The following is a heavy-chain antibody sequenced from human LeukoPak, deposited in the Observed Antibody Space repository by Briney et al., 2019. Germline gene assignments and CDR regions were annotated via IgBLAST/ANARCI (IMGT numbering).Heavy chain of an antibody. V-gene: IGHV3-23*01. CDR3: ASIGAAAAGTDRRYYYYYGMDV. D-gene: IGHD6-13*01. CDR1: GFTFSSYA. Sequence: GGSLRLSCAASGFTFSSYAMSWVRQAPGKGLEWVSAISGSGGSTYYADSVKGRFTISRDNSKNTLYLQMNSLRAEDTAVYYCASIGAAAAGTDRRYYYYYGMDVWGQGTTVTVSS. CDR2: ISGSGGST. J-gene: IGHJ6*02.